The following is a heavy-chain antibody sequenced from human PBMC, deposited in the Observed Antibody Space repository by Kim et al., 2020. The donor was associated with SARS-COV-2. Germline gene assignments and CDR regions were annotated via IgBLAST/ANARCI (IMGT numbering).Heavy chain of an antibody. J-gene: IGHJ4*02. CDR2: IYYSGST. CDR3: ARMRGGFDY. D-gene: IGHD3-16*01. Sequence: SETLSLTCTVSGGSVSSGSYYWSWIRQPPGKGLEWIGYIYYSGSTNYNPSPKSRVTISVDTSKNQFSLKLSSVTAADTAVYYCARMRGGFDYWGQGTLVT. CDR1: GGSVSSGSYY. V-gene: IGHV4-61*01.